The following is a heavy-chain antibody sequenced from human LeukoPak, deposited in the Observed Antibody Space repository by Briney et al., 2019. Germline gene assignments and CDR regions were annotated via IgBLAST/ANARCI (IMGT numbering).Heavy chain of an antibody. CDR1: GYTFTSYD. D-gene: IGHD1-14*01. Sequence: ASVKVSCKASGYTFTSYDINWVRQATGQGLEWMGWINPNSGGTNYAQKFQGRVTMTRDTSIRTAYMELSRLRSDDTAVYYCARGNRNSCNKGNNWFDPWGQGTLVTVSS. CDR2: INPNSGGT. J-gene: IGHJ5*02. CDR3: ARGNRNSCNKGNNWFDP. V-gene: IGHV1-2*02.